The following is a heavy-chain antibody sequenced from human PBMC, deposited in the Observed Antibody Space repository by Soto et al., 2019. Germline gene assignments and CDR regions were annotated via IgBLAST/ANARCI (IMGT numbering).Heavy chain of an antibody. CDR1: GGTFSRYA. CDR3: AGTLYCSSTSCQPPNCLEP. Sequence: QVQLVQSGAEVKKPGSSVKVSCKASGGTFSRYAIIWVRQATGQGLEWMGGIIPIFGTANYAQKFQGRVTITADKSTSTAYMERSSLRSEDKAVYYGAGTLYCSSTSCQPPNCLEPWGQGTLVTVSS. J-gene: IGHJ5*02. CDR2: IIPIFGTA. D-gene: IGHD2-2*01. V-gene: IGHV1-69*06.